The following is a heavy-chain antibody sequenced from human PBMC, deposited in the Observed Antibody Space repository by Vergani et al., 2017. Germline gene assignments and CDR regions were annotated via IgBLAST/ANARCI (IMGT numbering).Heavy chain of an antibody. Sequence: QVQLQESGPGLVKPSQTLSLTCSVSGGSMSGYYWSWIRQPPGKELEWIGYMYHSGSTNYNPSLETRVTISGDTSKNQFSLKVNSVTAADTAVYYCGRVADFYGLGSRLLDLWGQGILVTVSS. CDR3: GRVADFYGLGSRLLDL. V-gene: IGHV4-59*01. D-gene: IGHD3-10*01. CDR2: MYHSGST. J-gene: IGHJ5*02. CDR1: GGSMSGYY.